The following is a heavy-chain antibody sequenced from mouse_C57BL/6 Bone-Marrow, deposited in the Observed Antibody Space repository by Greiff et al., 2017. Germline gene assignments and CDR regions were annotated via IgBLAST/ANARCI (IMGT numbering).Heavy chain of an antibody. V-gene: IGHV3-1*01. J-gene: IGHJ3*01. Sequence: VQLQQSGPGMVKPSQSLSLTCTVTGYSITSGYDWHWIRHFPGNKLEWMGYISYSGSTNYNPSLKSRISITHDTSKNHFFLKLNSVTTEDTATYYCARVYDGYYGFAYWGQGTLVTVSA. CDR3: ARVYDGYYGFAY. CDR1: GYSITSGYD. CDR2: ISYSGST. D-gene: IGHD2-3*01.